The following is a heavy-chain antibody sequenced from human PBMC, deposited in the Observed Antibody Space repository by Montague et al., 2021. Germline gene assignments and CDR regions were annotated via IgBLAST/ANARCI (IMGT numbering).Heavy chain of an antibody. CDR3: VRGRPSWLDRGFDL. CDR1: GFTVTSYA. J-gene: IGHJ4*02. Sequence: SLRLSWAASGFTVTSYAMHWFRQAPGKGLEWVALIWFAGSNIKYADSVKGRFTISRDTPTNTLSLEMDSLTADDTAVYYCVRGRPSWLDRGFDLWGQGTLVTVSS. D-gene: IGHD6-19*01. CDR2: IWFAGSNI. V-gene: IGHV3-33*01.